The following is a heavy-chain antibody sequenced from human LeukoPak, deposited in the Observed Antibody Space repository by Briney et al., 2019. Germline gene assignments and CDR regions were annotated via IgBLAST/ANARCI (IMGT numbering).Heavy chain of an antibody. V-gene: IGHV4-34*01. CDR1: GESFSGYY. CDR3: ARQSSTGLAY. D-gene: IGHD1-1*01. J-gene: IGHJ4*02. CDR2: INHSGST. Sequence: PSETLSLTCAVYGESFSGYYWTWVRQPPGKGLEWIGEINHSGSTNYNPSLKGRVTMSVDTSKNQFSLKMSSVTAADTAVYYCARQSSTGLAYWGQGTLVTVSS.